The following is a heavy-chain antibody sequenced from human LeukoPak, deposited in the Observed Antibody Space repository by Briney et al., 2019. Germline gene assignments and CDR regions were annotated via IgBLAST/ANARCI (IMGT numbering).Heavy chain of an antibody. CDR2: IWYDGTNK. CDR1: GFTFSSYG. J-gene: IGHJ4*02. V-gene: IGHV3-33*08. Sequence: GGSLRLSCAASGFTFSSYGMHWVRQAPGKGLEWVAVIWYDGTNKYYADSVKGRFTISRDNSENTLYLQMNSLRAEDTAVYYCARGGVEGMAPCYWGQGTLVTVSS. D-gene: IGHD5-24*01. CDR3: ARGGVEGMAPCY.